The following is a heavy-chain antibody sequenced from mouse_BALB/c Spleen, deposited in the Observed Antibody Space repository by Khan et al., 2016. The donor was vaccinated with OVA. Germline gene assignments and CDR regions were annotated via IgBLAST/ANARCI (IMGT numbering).Heavy chain of an antibody. J-gene: IGHJ4*01. V-gene: IGHV9-3-1*01. D-gene: IGHD2-10*01. Sequence: QIQLVQSGPELKKPGETVKISCKASGYTFTNFGMNWVKQAPGEGLKWMGWINTYTGEPTYADDFKGRFAFSLETSASTAYLQINNLKNEDTATYFCTRPPYFSYVMVYWGQGTSVTGSA. CDR3: TRPPYFSYVMVY. CDR1: GYTFTNFG. CDR2: INTYTGEP.